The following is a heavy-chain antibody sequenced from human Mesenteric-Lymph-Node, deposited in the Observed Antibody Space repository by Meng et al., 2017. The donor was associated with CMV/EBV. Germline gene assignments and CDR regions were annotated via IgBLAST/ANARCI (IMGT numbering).Heavy chain of an antibody. CDR2: IYHSGSP. D-gene: IGHD6-13*01. J-gene: IGHJ4*02. CDR1: GGSISSSKW. Sequence: CAGSGGSISSSKWWSWVRQSPGKGLEWIGEIYHSGSPNYNPSLKSRVTISLDKSKNQFSLKLSSVTAADTAVYYCAREGAGTAGFDYWGQGILVTVSS. CDR3: AREGAGTAGFDY. V-gene: IGHV4-4*02.